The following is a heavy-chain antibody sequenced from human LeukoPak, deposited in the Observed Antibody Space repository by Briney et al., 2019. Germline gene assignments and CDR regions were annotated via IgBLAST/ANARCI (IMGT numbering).Heavy chain of an antibody. CDR2: IYTSGST. CDR3: ARDRVSGYSDYFDY. Sequence: KPSETLSLTCTVSGGSISSGSYYWSWIRQPAGKGLEWIGRIYTSGSTNYNPSLKSRVTISVDTSKNQFSLKLSSVTAADTAVYYCARDRVSGYSDYFDYWGQGTLVTVPS. J-gene: IGHJ4*02. D-gene: IGHD1-26*01. CDR1: GGSISSGSYY. V-gene: IGHV4-61*02.